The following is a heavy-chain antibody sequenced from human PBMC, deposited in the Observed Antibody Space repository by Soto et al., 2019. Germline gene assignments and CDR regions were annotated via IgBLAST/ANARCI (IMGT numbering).Heavy chain of an antibody. D-gene: IGHD2-15*01. CDR1: GYTFSTSW. CDR2: IYPGDSET. J-gene: IGHJ4*02. CDR3: ARQGEYCSGDNCFTDF. Sequence: ESLKISCQGSGYTFSTSWIAWVRQMSGKGLEWMGFIYPGDSETRYNPSFQGQVTISADRSINTAYLQWSSLKASDTAIYFCARQGEYCSGDNCFTDFWGQGTLVTVS. V-gene: IGHV5-51*01.